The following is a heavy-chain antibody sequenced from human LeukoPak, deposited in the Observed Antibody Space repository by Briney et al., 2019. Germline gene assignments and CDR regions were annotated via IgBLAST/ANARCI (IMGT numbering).Heavy chain of an antibody. CDR3: ARGGVIYDY. V-gene: IGHV4-34*01. D-gene: IGHD3-10*01. CDR1: GGSFSGYY. Sequence: PSETLSLTCAVYGGSFSGYYWSWIRQPPGKGLEWIGEINHSGSANYNPSLKSRVTISVDTSKNQFSLKLSSVTAADTAVYYCARGGVIYDYGAKGTLVTVPS. CDR2: INHSGSA. J-gene: IGHJ4*02.